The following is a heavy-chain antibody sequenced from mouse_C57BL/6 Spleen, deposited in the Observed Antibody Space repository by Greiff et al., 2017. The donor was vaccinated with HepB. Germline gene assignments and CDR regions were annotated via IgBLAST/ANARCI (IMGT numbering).Heavy chain of an antibody. Sequence: EVQVVESGGGLVKPGGSLKLSCAASGFTFSSYAMSWVRQTPEKRLEWVATISDGGSYTYYPDNVKGRYTISRDNAKNNLYLQMSHLKSEDTAMYYCARDHGVTTVVATDDFDYWGQGTTLTVSS. CDR3: ARDHGVTTVVATDDFDY. D-gene: IGHD1-1*01. CDR2: ISDGGSYT. J-gene: IGHJ2*01. CDR1: GFTFSSYA. V-gene: IGHV5-4*01.